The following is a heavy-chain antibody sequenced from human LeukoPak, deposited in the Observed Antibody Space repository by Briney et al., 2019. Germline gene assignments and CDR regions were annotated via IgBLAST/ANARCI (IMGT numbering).Heavy chain of an antibody. CDR3: VKLGATSSFVKLGAASAFEYYYGVDF. J-gene: IGHJ6*02. CDR2: ISPDGTST. CDR1: GFTFSAYA. V-gene: IGHV3-64D*06. Sequence: GGSLRLSCSASGFTFSAYAMHWVRQAPGKRLEYVSAISPDGTSTYYADSVRGRFSISRDNSKNTLYLQMSSLRAEDTAVYYCVKLGATSSFVKLGAASAFEYYYGVDFWGQGTTVTVSS. D-gene: IGHD3-16*01.